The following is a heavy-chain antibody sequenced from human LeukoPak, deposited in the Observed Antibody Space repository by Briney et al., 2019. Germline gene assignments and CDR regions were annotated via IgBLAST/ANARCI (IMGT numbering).Heavy chain of an antibody. CDR1: GFTFSSYA. D-gene: IGHD3-22*01. J-gene: IGHJ5*02. CDR2: ISGSGGST. V-gene: IGHV3-23*01. Sequence: GGSLRLSCAASGFTFSSYAMSWVRQAPGKGLEWVSAISGSGGSTYYADSVKGRFTISRDNSKNTLYLQMNSLRAEDTAVYYCARGPFYYDSSRENWFDPWGQGTLVTVSS. CDR3: ARGPFYYDSSRENWFDP.